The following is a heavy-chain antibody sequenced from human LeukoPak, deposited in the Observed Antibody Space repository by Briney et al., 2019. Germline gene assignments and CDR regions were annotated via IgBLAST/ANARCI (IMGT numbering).Heavy chain of an antibody. D-gene: IGHD4-23*01. CDR3: AKGPYGGNRYFDY. J-gene: IGHJ4*02. V-gene: IGHV3-33*06. CDR2: IWYDGSNK. CDR1: GFTFSSYG. Sequence: GRSLRLSCAASGFTFSSYGMHWVRQAPGKGLEWVAVIWYDGSNKYYADSVKGRFTISRDNSKNTLYLQMNSLRAEDTAVYYCAKGPYGGNRYFDYWGQGTLVTVSS.